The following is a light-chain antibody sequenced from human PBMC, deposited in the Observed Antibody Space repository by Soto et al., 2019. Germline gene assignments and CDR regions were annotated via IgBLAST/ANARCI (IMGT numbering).Light chain of an antibody. Sequence: EIVMTQSPATLSVSPGERATLSCRASQSVSSNLAWYQQKPGQAPQLLIYGASTRATGITARFSGSGSGTEFTLTISSLQSEDFAVYYCQQYNNWFWTFGQGTKVEIK. V-gene: IGKV3-15*01. CDR1: QSVSSN. CDR3: QQYNNWFWT. CDR2: GAS. J-gene: IGKJ1*01.